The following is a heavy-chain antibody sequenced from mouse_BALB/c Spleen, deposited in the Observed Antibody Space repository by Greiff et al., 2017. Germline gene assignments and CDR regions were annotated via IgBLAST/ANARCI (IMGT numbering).Heavy chain of an antibody. CDR1: VSDVFPFAF. CDR2: ILPSIGRT. J-gene: IGHJ3*01. Sequence: QVQLQHSGSDLGSPGSSLKLSCKDFVSDVFPFAFMSWVRRNPGHGFEWIGDILPSIGRTFYGEKFEDKATLDADTVSNTAYLELNSLTSEDSAIYYCARGAWFAYWGQGTLVTVSA. V-gene: IGHV15-2*02. CDR3: ARGAWFAY.